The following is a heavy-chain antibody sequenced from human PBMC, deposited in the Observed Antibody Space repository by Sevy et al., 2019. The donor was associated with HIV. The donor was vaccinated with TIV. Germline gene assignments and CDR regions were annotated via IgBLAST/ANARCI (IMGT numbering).Heavy chain of an antibody. Sequence: GALRLSCAASGFTVSSNYMSWVRQAPGKGLEWVSVIYSGDRTDYADSVKGRFTISRDNSKNTLYLQMNSLRAEDTAVYYCARDRVTYYYDSSGYYTSGYGMDVWGQGTTVTVSS. CDR3: ARDRVTYYYDSSGYYTSGYGMDV. V-gene: IGHV3-53*01. D-gene: IGHD3-22*01. CDR1: GFTVSSNY. CDR2: IYSGDRT. J-gene: IGHJ6*02.